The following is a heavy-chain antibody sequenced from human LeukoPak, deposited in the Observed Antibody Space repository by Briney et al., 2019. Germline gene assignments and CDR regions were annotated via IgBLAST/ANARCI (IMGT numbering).Heavy chain of an antibody. V-gene: IGHV3-23*01. CDR3: ARAYYDILTGYYPRHDAFDI. CDR2: ISGSGGST. CDR1: GSTFSSYA. Sequence: GGSLRLSCAASGSTFSSYAMSWVRQAPGKGLEWVSAISGSGGSTYYADSVKGRFTISRDNSKNTLYLQMNSLRAEDTAVYYCARAYYDILTGYYPRHDAFDIWGQGTMVTVSS. D-gene: IGHD3-9*01. J-gene: IGHJ3*02.